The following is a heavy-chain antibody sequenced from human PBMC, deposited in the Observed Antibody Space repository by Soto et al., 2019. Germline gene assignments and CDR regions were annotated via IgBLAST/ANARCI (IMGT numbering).Heavy chain of an antibody. CDR2: ISGNGFST. CDR3: AKGGIAELRAVDF. CDR1: AFTFSTYA. Sequence: EVQLLESGGGLVQPGGSLRLSCAASAFTFSTYAMTWVRQAPGKGLEWVSSISGNGFSTYYADSVKGRFTISRDNFKNLLHLQMNSLRAEDTAIYYCAKGGIAELRAVDFWGQGTLLTVSS. J-gene: IGHJ4*02. D-gene: IGHD6-13*01. V-gene: IGHV3-23*01.